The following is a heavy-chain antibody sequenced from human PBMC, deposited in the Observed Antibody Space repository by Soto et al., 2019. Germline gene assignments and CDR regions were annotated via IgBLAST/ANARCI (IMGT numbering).Heavy chain of an antibody. Sequence: PSETLSLTCTVSGGSISSYYWSWIRQPPGKGLEWVGYIYYSGSTNYNPSLKSRVTISVDTSKNQFSLKLSSVTAADTAVYYCAAEKTLYNWVPFDYWGQGTLVTVSS. V-gene: IGHV4-59*08. CDR1: GGSISSYY. CDR3: AAEKTLYNWVPFDY. J-gene: IGHJ4*02. D-gene: IGHD1-1*01. CDR2: IYYSGST.